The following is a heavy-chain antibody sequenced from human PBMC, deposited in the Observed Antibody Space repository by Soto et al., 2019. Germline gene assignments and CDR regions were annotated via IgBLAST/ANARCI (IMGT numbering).Heavy chain of an antibody. CDR2: ISSHNGNT. D-gene: IGHD1-1*01. V-gene: IGHV1-18*01. Sequence: QVHLVQSGAEVKKPGASVKVSCKGSGYAFTTYGITWVRQAPGQGLEWMGWISSHNGNTNYAQKLQGRVTVTRDTSTSTAYMELRSLRSDDTDVYDCARVRYGDYWGQGALVPVSS. CDR1: GYAFTTYG. CDR3: ARVRYGDY. J-gene: IGHJ4*02.